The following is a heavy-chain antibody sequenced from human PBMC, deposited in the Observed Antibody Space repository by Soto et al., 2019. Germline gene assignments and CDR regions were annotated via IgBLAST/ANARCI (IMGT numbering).Heavy chain of an antibody. Sequence: GGSLRLSCAASGFTFSSYAMSWVRQAPGKGLEWVSAISGSGGSTYYGDSVKGRFTISRDNSKNTLYLQMNSLRAEDTAVYYCAKDPFESAYGSGSYYEGRFDYWGQGTLVTVSS. J-gene: IGHJ4*02. CDR1: GFTFSSYA. D-gene: IGHD3-10*01. CDR2: ISGSGGST. CDR3: AKDPFESAYGSGSYYEGRFDY. V-gene: IGHV3-23*01.